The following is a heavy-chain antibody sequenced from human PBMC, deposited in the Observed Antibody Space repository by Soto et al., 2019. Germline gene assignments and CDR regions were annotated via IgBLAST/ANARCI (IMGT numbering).Heavy chain of an antibody. CDR1: GGSISSSSYY. V-gene: IGHV4-39*01. D-gene: IGHD5-18*01. CDR3: AKGYPGRYGMDV. J-gene: IGHJ6*02. CDR2: ILYSGST. Sequence: SETLSLTCTVSGGSISSSSYYWGWIRQPPGKGLEWIGSILYSGSTYYNPSLKSRVTISVDTSKNQFSLKLSSVTAADTAVYYCAKGYPGRYGMDVWGQGTTVTVSS.